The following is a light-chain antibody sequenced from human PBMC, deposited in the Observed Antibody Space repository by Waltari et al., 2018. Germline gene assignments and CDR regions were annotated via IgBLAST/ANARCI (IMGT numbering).Light chain of an antibody. Sequence: DNKMTQPPSPLSAFVGSSVTISCRASQGIRYSVDWFQQKPGKAPKALMYGASTLDSGVPSRFSGSGFGTEFTLTISSLQPEDLATYYCQQYDSYPRTFGQGTEVEIK. CDR2: GAS. V-gene: IGKV1-16*01. J-gene: IGKJ1*01. CDR1: QGIRYS. CDR3: QQYDSYPRT.